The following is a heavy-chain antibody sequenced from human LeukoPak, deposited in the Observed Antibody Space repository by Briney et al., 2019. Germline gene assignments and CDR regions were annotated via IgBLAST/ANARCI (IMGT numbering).Heavy chain of an antibody. CDR1: GFTFSTFA. CDR2: IFPSGGEI. D-gene: IGHD5-24*01. Sequence: GGSLRLSCAASGFTFSTFAMIWVRQPPGKGLEWVSSIFPSGGEIHYADSVRGRFTISRDNSKSTLSLQMNSLRAEDTAIYYCAKSGYNRFDYWGQGTRVTVSS. V-gene: IGHV3-23*01. CDR3: AKSGYNRFDY. J-gene: IGHJ4*02.